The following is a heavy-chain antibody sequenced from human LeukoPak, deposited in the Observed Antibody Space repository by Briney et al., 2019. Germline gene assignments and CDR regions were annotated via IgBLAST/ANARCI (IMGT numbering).Heavy chain of an antibody. D-gene: IGHD5-18*01. CDR1: GYTFTSYG. CDR3: ARGRNVDTAMVTGPDFDY. V-gene: IGHV1-18*01. J-gene: IGHJ4*02. CDR2: ISAYNGNT. Sequence: GASVKVSCKAPGYTFTSYGISWVRQAPGQGLEWMGWISAYNGNTNYAQKLQGRVTMTTDTSTSTAYMELRSLRSDDTAVYYCARGRNVDTAMVTGPDFDYWGQGTLVTVSS.